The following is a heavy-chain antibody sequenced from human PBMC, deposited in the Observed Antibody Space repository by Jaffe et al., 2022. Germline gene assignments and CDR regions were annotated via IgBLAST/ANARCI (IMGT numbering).Heavy chain of an antibody. D-gene: IGHD6-19*01. Sequence: EVQLVESGGGLVQPGRSLRLSCTASGFTFGDYAMSWVRQAPGKGLEWVGFIRSKAYGGTTEYAASVKGRFTISRDDSKSIAYLQMNSLKTEDTAVYYCTRDFVSLGSGWSFDYWGQGTLVTVSS. V-gene: IGHV3-49*04. CDR3: TRDFVSLGSGWSFDY. CDR1: GFTFGDYA. J-gene: IGHJ4*02. CDR2: IRSKAYGGTT.